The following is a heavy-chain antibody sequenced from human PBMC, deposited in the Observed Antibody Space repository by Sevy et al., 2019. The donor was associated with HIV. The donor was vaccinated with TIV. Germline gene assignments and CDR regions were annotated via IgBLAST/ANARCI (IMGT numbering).Heavy chain of an antibody. CDR2: ISPNGATS. CDR1: GFTFGYFA. J-gene: IGHJ4*02. V-gene: IGHV3-23*01. CDR3: ANDTSGWYDALDQ. D-gene: IGHD6-19*01. Sequence: GGSLRLSCEVSGFTFGYFAMSWVRQAPGKGLEWVSGISPNGATSHYAASVRGRFTISRDNSKNRMYLQMSSLRAEDTAQYYCANDTSGWYDALDQWGQGTLVTVSS.